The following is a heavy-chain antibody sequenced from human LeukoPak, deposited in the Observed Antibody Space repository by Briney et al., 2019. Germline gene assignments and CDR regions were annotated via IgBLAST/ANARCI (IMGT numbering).Heavy chain of an antibody. CDR1: GGTFGSYA. D-gene: IGHD5-18*01. Sequence: EASVKVSCKASGGTFGSYAISWVRQAPGQGLEWMGGIIPIFGTANYAQKFQGRVTITADESTSTAYMELSSLRSEDTAVYYCASGYSYGYSYYYMDVWGKGTTVTVSS. V-gene: IGHV1-69*13. J-gene: IGHJ6*03. CDR3: ASGYSYGYSYYYMDV. CDR2: IIPIFGTA.